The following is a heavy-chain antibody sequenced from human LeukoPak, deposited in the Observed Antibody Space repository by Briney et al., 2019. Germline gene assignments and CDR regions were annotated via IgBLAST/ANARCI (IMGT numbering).Heavy chain of an antibody. V-gene: IGHV4-39*07. CDR3: SRVGGCSGSDLCSFFDY. D-gene: IGHD1-26*01. CDR2: IYYSGST. CDR1: GGSISSSSYY. Sequence: SETLSLTCTVSGGSISSSSYYWGWIRQPPGKGLEWIGSIYYSGSTYYNPSLKSRVTISVDTSKNQFSLKLSSVTAADTAVYYGSRVGGCSGSDLCSFFDYWGQGTLVTVSS. J-gene: IGHJ4*02.